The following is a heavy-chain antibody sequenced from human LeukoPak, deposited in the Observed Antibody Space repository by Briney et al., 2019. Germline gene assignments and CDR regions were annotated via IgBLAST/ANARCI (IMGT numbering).Heavy chain of an antibody. CDR2: ISSSSSYI. J-gene: IGHJ4*02. CDR3: ARDTYDFWSGYYNYFDY. D-gene: IGHD3-3*01. V-gene: IGHV3-21*01. Sequence: PGGSLRLSCAASGFTFSSYSMNWVRQAPGKGLGWVSSISSSSSYIYYADSVKGRFTISRDNAKNSLYLQMNSLRAEDTAVYYCARDTYDFWSGYYNYFDYWGQGTLVTVSS. CDR1: GFTFSSYS.